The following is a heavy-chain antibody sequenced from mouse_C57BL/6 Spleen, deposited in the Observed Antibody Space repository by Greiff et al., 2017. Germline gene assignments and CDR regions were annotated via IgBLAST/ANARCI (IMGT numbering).Heavy chain of an antibody. CDR3: ATSHYYGSIYGFDY. D-gene: IGHD1-1*01. J-gene: IGHJ2*01. CDR1: GYTFTSYW. CDR2: IYPGSGST. Sequence: QVQLQQPGAELVKPGASVKMSCTASGYTFTSYWLTWVKQRPGQGLEWIGYIYPGSGSTNYNEKFKSKATLTVDTSSSTSSMQLSSLTSEDSAVYYCATSHYYGSIYGFDYWGQGTTLTVSS. V-gene: IGHV1-55*01.